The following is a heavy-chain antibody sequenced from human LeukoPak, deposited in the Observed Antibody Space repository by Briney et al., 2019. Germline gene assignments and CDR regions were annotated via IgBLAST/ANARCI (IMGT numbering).Heavy chain of an antibody. D-gene: IGHD3-10*01. CDR2: IHNSGST. CDR3: ARGEYYGSGSYYPGDY. CDR1: GGSISSGGYY. Sequence: PSETLSLTCTVSGGSISSGGYYWSWIRQHPGKGLEWIGYIHNSGSTYYNPSLKSPVSISVDTSKSHFSLRLSSVTAADTAVYYCARGEYYGSGSYYPGDYWGQGTLVTVSP. J-gene: IGHJ4*02. V-gene: IGHV4-31*01.